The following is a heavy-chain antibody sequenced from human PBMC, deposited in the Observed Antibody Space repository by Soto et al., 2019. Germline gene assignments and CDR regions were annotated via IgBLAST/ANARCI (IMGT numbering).Heavy chain of an antibody. CDR2: MWNDGNKE. J-gene: IGHJ3*02. Sequence: QVNLVESGGGVVQPGRSLRLSCAASGFTLSVFGMHWVRQAPGKGLEWVAVMWNDGNKEYYADSVKGRFTISRDSSKNTLDLQMNSLRAEDTAIYYCARTNYGDYEGRDAFDIWGPGTMLTVSS. CDR3: ARTNYGDYEGRDAFDI. CDR1: GFTLSVFG. D-gene: IGHD4-17*01. V-gene: IGHV3-33*01.